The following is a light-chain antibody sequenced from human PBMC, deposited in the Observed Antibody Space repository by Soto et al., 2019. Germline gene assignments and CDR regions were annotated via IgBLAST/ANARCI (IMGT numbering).Light chain of an antibody. Sequence: QSALTQPPSVSGSPGQSVTISCTGTASDVGSYNRVSWYQQPPGTAPKLMIYEVSDRPSGVPDRFSGSKSGNTASLTISGLQAEDEADYYCSSYTSSSNMVFGGGTKLTV. CDR1: ASDVGSYNR. V-gene: IGLV2-18*02. CDR3: SSYTSSSNMV. J-gene: IGLJ2*01. CDR2: EVS.